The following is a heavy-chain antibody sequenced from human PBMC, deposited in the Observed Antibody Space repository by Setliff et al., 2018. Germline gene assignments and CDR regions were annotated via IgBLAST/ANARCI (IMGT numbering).Heavy chain of an antibody. CDR3: ARGGDSGSYFLANHDAFDI. Sequence: KTSETLSLTCTVSGGSISSSSYYWGWIRQPPGKGLERIGSIHYSGSTYYNPSLKSRVTISIDTSKNQFSLKLSSVTAADTAVYYCARGGDSGSYFLANHDAFDIWGQGTMVTVSS. V-gene: IGHV4-39*07. CDR2: IHYSGST. J-gene: IGHJ3*02. D-gene: IGHD1-26*01. CDR1: GGSISSSSYY.